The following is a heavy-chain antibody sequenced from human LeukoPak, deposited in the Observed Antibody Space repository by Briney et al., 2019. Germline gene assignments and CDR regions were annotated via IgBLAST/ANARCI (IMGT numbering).Heavy chain of an antibody. Sequence: PSETLSLTCIVSGGSISSYYWSWIRQPPGKGLEWVGYIYYSGSTNYNPSLKSRVTISVDTSKNQFSLKLSSVTAADTAVYYCARNSAYYDILTGYSPQGAFNIWGQGTMVTVSS. V-gene: IGHV4-59*01. CDR3: ARNSAYYDILTGYSPQGAFNI. D-gene: IGHD3-9*01. CDR1: GGSISSYY. CDR2: IYYSGST. J-gene: IGHJ3*02.